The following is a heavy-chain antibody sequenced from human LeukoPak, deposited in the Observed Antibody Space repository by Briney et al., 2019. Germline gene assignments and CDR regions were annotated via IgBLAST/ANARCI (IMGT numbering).Heavy chain of an antibody. Sequence: PGGSLRLSCAASGFTFSDYYMSWIRQAPGKGLEWISYIHSRGSTTYYADSVKGRFTISRDNAKNSLFLQMNSLRVEDTAVYYCARDVSLAVAGYLSKGYGYWGQGTLVTVSS. J-gene: IGHJ4*02. V-gene: IGHV3-11*01. CDR2: IHSRGSTT. CDR3: ARDVSLAVAGYLSKGYGY. CDR1: GFTFSDYY. D-gene: IGHD6-19*01.